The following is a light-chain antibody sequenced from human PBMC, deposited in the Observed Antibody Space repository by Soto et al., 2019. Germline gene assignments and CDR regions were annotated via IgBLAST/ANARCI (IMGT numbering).Light chain of an antibody. CDR1: QSFSSD. CDR3: QQYNNWPPAT. Sequence: EIVMTQSPATLSVSPGERATLSCRASQSFSSDLAWYQQKPCQAPRLLIYGASTRATGIPARFSGSGSGTEFTLTISSLQSEDFAIYYCQQYNNWPPATFGGGTKVEIK. CDR2: GAS. V-gene: IGKV3-15*01. J-gene: IGKJ4*01.